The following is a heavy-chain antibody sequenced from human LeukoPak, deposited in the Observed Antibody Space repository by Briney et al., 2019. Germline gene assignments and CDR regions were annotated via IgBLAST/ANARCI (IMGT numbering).Heavy chain of an antibody. V-gene: IGHV3-15*01. J-gene: IGHJ4*02. CDR2: IKCKTDGGTT. CDR3: TTDVLPIAAAGDPFDY. CDR1: GYTFSNAW. D-gene: IGHD6-13*01. Sequence: GGSLRLSCASSGYTFSNAWMSWARQAPGKGLEWVIRIKCKTDGGTTDYAAPVKGRFTISRDDSKNTLYLQMNSLKTEDTAVYYCTTDVLPIAAAGDPFDYWGQGTLVTVSS.